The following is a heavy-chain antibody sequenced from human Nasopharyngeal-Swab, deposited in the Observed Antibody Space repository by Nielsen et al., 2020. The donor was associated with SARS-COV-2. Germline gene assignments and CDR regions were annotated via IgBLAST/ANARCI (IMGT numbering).Heavy chain of an antibody. Sequence: GGSLRLSCAASGFTFSSYGMHWVRQAPGKGLEWVAVISYDGSNKYYADSVKGRFTISRDNAKNSLYLQMNSLRDEDTAVYYCARDLAAVAGKAFDYWGQGTLVTVSS. V-gene: IGHV3-30*03. CDR1: GFTFSSYG. CDR2: ISYDGSNK. D-gene: IGHD6-19*01. J-gene: IGHJ4*02. CDR3: ARDLAAVAGKAFDY.